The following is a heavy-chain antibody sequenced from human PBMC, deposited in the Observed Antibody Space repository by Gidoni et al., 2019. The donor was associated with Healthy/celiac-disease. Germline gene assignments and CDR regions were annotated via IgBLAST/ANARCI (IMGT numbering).Heavy chain of an antibody. J-gene: IGHJ4*02. Sequence: QVQLVESGGGVVQPGRSLRLSCAASGSTFSSYVMPWVRQAPGKGLEWVEVIWYDGSNKYYADSVKGRFTISRDNSKNTLYLQMNSLRAEDTAVYYCARGGLSTVTFFDYWGQGTLVTVSS. CDR3: ARGGLSTVTFFDY. D-gene: IGHD4-17*01. CDR2: IWYDGSNK. CDR1: GSTFSSYV. V-gene: IGHV3-33*01.